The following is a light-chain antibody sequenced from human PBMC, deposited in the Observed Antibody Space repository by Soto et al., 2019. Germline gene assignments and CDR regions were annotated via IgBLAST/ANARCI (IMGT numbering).Light chain of an antibody. V-gene: IGKV1D-13*01. CDR3: QQFNNYPIT. CDR2: DAS. CDR1: QGISSA. J-gene: IGKJ5*01. Sequence: AIQLTQSPSSLSASVGDRVTITCRASQGISSALAWYQQKPGKAPKSLISDASSLESGVPSRFSGSGSGTDFTLTYSSLQPEDFATYYCQQFNNYPITFGQGTRLEIK.